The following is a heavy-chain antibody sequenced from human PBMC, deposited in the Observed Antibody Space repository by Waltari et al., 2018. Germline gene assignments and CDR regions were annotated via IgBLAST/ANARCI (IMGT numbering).Heavy chain of an antibody. J-gene: IGHJ4*02. Sequence: QVQLVQSGAEVKKPGASVKVSCKASGYTFTGYYMPWVRQAPGQGLEWMGRINPNSGGTNYAQKCQGRVTMTRDTSISTAYMELSRLRSDDTAVYYCARRHGGSYFDYFDYWGQGTLVTVSS. CDR3: ARRHGGSYFDYFDY. CDR1: GYTFTGYY. V-gene: IGHV1-2*06. CDR2: INPNSGGT. D-gene: IGHD1-26*01.